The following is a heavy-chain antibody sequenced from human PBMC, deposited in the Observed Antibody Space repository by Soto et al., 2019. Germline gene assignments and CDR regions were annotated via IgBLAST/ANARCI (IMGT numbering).Heavy chain of an antibody. J-gene: IGHJ6*02. Sequence: KPSETLSLTCTVSGGSITDDYWIWIRQPPGKGLEWIGYFFYNGNTNYNPSLKSRVTISVDTSKNQFSLKLSSVTAADTAVYYCARRTSYYYVMDVWGQGTTVTVSS. CDR1: GGSITDDY. CDR3: ARRTSYYYVMDV. V-gene: IGHV4-59*01. CDR2: FFYNGNT.